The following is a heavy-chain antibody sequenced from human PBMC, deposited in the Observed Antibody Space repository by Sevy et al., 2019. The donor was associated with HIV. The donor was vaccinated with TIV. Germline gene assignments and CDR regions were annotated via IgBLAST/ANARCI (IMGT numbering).Heavy chain of an antibody. CDR2: ISAYDGNT. V-gene: IGHV1-18*04. J-gene: IGHJ6*02. D-gene: IGHD3-10*01. Sequence: ASVKVSCKTSGYTFNTFGINWVRQAPGQGLQWVGWISAYDGNTKFVQNLQGRVSMTTETSTSTVYMELKNLRSDDTAVYYCARDSIPLVQGIIITPYYYGMDVWGQGTTATVSS. CDR3: ARDSIPLVQGIIITPYYYGMDV. CDR1: GYTFNTFG.